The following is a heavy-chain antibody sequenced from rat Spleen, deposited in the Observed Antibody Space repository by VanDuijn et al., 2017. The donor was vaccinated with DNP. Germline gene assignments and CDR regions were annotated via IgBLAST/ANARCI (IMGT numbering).Heavy chain of an antibody. D-gene: IGHD1-12*01. Sequence: EVLLVESDGGLVQPGRSLKLSCAVSGFTFNDYYMAWVRQTPTKGLEWVATIIYDGSSIYYRDSVKGRFTISRDNAKSTLYLQMDSLRSEDTATYYCARHRTIMPYYYAMDAWGQGASVTVSS. J-gene: IGHJ4*01. CDR3: ARHRTIMPYYYAMDA. CDR2: IIYDGSSI. CDR1: GFTFNDYY. V-gene: IGHV5-7*01.